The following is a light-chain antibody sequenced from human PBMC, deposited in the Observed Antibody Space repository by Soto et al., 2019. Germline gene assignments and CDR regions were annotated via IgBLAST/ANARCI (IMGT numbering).Light chain of an antibody. Sequence: EIVMTQSPATLSVSPGGRATLSCRASQSISDTLAWYQQKPGQAPRLLIHGASTRAPGFPARFSGSGSGTDFTLTISSLQSEDFAVYYCQQYNNSAPLTFGGGT. J-gene: IGKJ4*01. CDR2: GAS. CDR3: QQYNNSAPLT. V-gene: IGKV3-15*01. CDR1: QSISDT.